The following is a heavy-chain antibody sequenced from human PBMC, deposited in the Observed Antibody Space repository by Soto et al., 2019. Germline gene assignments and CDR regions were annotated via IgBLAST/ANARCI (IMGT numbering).Heavy chain of an antibody. CDR3: ARGYCSGGSCYSDDAFDI. D-gene: IGHD2-15*01. J-gene: IGHJ3*02. V-gene: IGHV1-2*04. Sequence: ASVKVSCKASGYTFTGYYMHWVRQAPGQGLEWMRWINPNSGSTNYAQKFQGWVTMTRDTSISTAYMELSRLRSDDTAVYYCARGYCSGGSCYSDDAFDIWGQGTMVTVSS. CDR2: INPNSGST. CDR1: GYTFTGYY.